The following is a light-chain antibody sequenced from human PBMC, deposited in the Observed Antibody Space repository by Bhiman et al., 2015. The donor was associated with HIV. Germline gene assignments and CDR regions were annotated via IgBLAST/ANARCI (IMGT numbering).Light chain of an antibody. Sequence: QSALTQPASVSGSPGQSITISCAGTSSDVGAYNFVSWYQQHPGKTPKLMIYDVSQRPSGVSNRFSGSKSGNTASLTISGLQAEDEADYSCTSYTTSNTWVFGGGTKLTVL. CDR1: SSDVGAYNF. CDR3: TSYTTSNTWV. CDR2: DVS. J-gene: IGLJ3*02. V-gene: IGLV2-14*03.